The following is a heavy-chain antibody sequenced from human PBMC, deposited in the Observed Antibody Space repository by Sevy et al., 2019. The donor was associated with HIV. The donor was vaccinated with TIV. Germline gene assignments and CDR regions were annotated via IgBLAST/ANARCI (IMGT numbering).Heavy chain of an antibody. J-gene: IGHJ4*02. CDR1: GFTFSSYA. D-gene: IGHD2-15*01. Sequence: GGSLRLSCAASGFTFSSYAMSWVRQAPGKGLEWVSAISGSGGSTYYADSVKGRFTISRDNSKNTLYLQMNSLRAEETAVYYCAKAPRGCSGGSCYYQYYFDYWGQGTLVTVSS. CDR2: ISGSGGST. CDR3: AKAPRGCSGGSCYYQYYFDY. V-gene: IGHV3-23*01.